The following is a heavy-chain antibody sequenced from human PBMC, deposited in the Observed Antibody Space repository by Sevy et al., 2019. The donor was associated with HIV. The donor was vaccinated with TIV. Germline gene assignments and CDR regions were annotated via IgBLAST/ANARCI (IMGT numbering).Heavy chain of an antibody. CDR2: IKQDGSEK. Sequence: GGSLRLSCAASGFTFSSYWMSWVRQAPGKGLEWVANIKQDGSEKYYVDSVKGRFTISRDNAKNSLYLQMNSLRAEDTAVYYCARLPNHYGDYVSNYYYYYYMDVWGKGTTVTVSS. J-gene: IGHJ6*03. D-gene: IGHD4-17*01. CDR1: GFTFSSYW. V-gene: IGHV3-7*01. CDR3: ARLPNHYGDYVSNYYYYYYMDV.